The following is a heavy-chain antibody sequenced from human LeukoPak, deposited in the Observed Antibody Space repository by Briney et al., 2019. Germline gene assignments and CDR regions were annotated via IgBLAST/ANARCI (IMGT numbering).Heavy chain of an antibody. D-gene: IGHD3-22*01. J-gene: IGHJ6*02. CDR1: GGSISSGSYY. Sequence: SETLSLTCTVSGGSISSGSYYWSWIRQPAGKGLEWIGRIYTSGSTNYNPSPKSRVTISVDTSKNQFSLKLSSVTAADTAVYYCARETDDSSGYSYPYYYYGMDVRGQGTTVTVSS. V-gene: IGHV4-61*02. CDR3: ARETDDSSGYSYPYYYYGMDV. CDR2: IYTSGST.